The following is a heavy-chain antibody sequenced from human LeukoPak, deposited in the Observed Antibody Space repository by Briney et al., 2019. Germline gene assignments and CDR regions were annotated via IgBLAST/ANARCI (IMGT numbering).Heavy chain of an antibody. Sequence: AGGSLRLSCAASGFTFSSYSMNWVRQAPGKGLEWVSSISSSSSYIYYADSVKGRFTISRDNAKNSLYLQMNSLRAEDTAVYYCARAYGSGSYYNVILDYWGQGTLVTVSS. V-gene: IGHV3-21*01. D-gene: IGHD3-10*01. CDR1: GFTFSSYS. CDR2: ISSSSSYI. CDR3: ARAYGSGSYYNVILDY. J-gene: IGHJ4*02.